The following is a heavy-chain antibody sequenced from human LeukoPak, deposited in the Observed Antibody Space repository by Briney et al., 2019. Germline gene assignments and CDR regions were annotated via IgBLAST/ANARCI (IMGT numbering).Heavy chain of an antibody. Sequence: GGSLRLSCAASGFTFSDYYMSWIRQAPGKGLEWVSYISSSGSTIYYADSVKGRFTISRDNAKNSLYLQMNSLRAEDTAVYYCARDLIVGTTYFAYWGQGTLVTVSS. J-gene: IGHJ4*02. V-gene: IGHV3-11*04. CDR2: ISSSGSTI. CDR1: GFTFSDYY. CDR3: ARDLIVGTTYFAY. D-gene: IGHD1-26*01.